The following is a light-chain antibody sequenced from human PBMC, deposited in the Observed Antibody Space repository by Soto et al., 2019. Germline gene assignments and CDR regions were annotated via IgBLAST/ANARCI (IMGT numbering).Light chain of an antibody. CDR3: SSYAGINNLGV. CDR1: SSDVGGYKY. Sequence: QSALTQPPSASGSPRQSVTISCTGTSSDVGGYKYVSWYQQHPGKAPKLMIFEANKRPSGVPDRYSGSKSGNTASLTVSGRQAEDDADYYCSSYAGINNLGVFGTGTKLTVL. CDR2: EAN. J-gene: IGLJ1*01. V-gene: IGLV2-8*01.